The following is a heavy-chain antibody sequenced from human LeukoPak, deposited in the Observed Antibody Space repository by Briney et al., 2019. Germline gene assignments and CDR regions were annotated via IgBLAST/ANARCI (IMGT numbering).Heavy chain of an antibody. Sequence: GGSLRLSCAASGFTFSSYAMHWVRQAPGKGLEWVAVISYDGSNEYYADSVKGRFTISRDNSKNTLYLQMNSLRAADTAVYYCASNNYVWGSYLDYWGQGTLVTVSS. V-gene: IGHV3-30-3*01. J-gene: IGHJ4*02. D-gene: IGHD3-16*02. CDR1: GFTFSSYA. CDR2: ISYDGSNE. CDR3: ASNNYVWGSYLDY.